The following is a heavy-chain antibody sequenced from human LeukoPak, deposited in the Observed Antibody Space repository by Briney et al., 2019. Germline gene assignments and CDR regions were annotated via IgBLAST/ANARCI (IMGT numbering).Heavy chain of an antibody. CDR2: TRNKANSYTT. J-gene: IGHJ2*01. CDR3: ARESGGGVLGYFDL. V-gene: IGHV3-72*01. D-gene: IGHD3-10*01. CDR1: GLTFSDHC. Sequence: GGSLRLSCAASGLTFSDHCMDWVRQAPGKGLEWVGRTRNKANSYTTEYAASVKGRFTISRDDSKKSLYLQMNSLKTEDTAVYYCARESGGGVLGYFDLWGRGTLVSVSS.